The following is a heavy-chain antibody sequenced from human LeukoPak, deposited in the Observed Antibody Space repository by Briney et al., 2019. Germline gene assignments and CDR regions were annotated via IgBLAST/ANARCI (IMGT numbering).Heavy chain of an antibody. D-gene: IGHD5-18*01. CDR2: INHSGST. V-gene: IGHV4-34*01. Sequence: SETLSLTCAVYGGSFSGYYWSWIRQPPGKGLEGIGEINHSGSTNYNPSLKSRVTISVDTSKNQFSLKLSSVTAADTAVYYCARGGYSNAFGNWFDPWGQGTLVTVSS. J-gene: IGHJ5*02. CDR1: GGSFSGYY. CDR3: ARGGYSNAFGNWFDP.